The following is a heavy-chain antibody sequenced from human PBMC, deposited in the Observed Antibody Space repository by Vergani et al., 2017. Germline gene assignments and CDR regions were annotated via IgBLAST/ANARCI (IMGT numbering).Heavy chain of an antibody. D-gene: IGHD3-22*01. CDR3: ARAVHGGDSSGYSLGNFDY. CDR1: ARSFSXXX. J-gene: IGHJ4*02. V-gene: IGHV4-34*01. CDR2: VNHSGSS. Sequence: QVQLQQWGAGLLKPSETLSLPFSLFARSFSXXXSSFFRPPPRKGLACFGEVNHSGSSYYNPSLKSRVTISVDTSKNQFSLKVSSVTAADTAVYYCARAVHGGDSSGYSLGNFDYWGQGTLVTVSS.